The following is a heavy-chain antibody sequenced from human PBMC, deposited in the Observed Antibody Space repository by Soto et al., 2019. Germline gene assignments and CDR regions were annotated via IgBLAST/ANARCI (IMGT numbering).Heavy chain of an antibody. CDR1: GIPTSHYW. J-gene: IGHJ4*02. CDR3: VGGDHAAY. D-gene: IGHD2-15*01. CDR2: IKQDGSER. V-gene: IGHV3-7*04. Sequence: PGGSLGLYCAAAGIPTSHYWRNWVRQATGKGLEWVANIKQDGSERYYVDSVKGRFTISRDNSKNSLYLQMDSLRAEDTAVYYYVGGDHAAYWGQGTLVTVSS.